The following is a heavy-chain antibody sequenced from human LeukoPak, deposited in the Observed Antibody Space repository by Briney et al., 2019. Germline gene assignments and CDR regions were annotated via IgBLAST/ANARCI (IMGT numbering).Heavy chain of an antibody. CDR3: GRGGVVGAFDY. J-gene: IGHJ4*02. CDR1: GFTLENYW. CDR2: IQNDGTT. D-gene: IGHD1-26*01. Sequence: GSLRLSCAASGFTLENYWMHWVRQAPGKGLVWVSVIQNDGTTTYADSVKGRFTISRDNAKNTMYLQMNSLRVDDTAVYYCGRGGVVGAFDYWGQGILVTVSS. V-gene: IGHV3-74*01.